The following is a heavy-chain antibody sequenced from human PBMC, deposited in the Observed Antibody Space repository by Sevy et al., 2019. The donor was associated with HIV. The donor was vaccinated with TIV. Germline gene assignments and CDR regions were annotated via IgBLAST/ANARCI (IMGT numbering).Heavy chain of an antibody. D-gene: IGHD3-22*01. CDR1: GFAVSSNQ. V-gene: IGHV3-53*01. CDR2: IYSGGST. CDR3: ARVERYYYDSSWGAFDV. J-gene: IGHJ3*01. Sequence: GGSLRLSCAVSGFAVSSNQMTWVRQAPGKGLEWVSIIYSGGSTFYVDSVKGRFTLSRDNSKNTLYLQMNSLRAEDTAVYYCARVERYYYDSSWGAFDVWGQGTMVTVSS.